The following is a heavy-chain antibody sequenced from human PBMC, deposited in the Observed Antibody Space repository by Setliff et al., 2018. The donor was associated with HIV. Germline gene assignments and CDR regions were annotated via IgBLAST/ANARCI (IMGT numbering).Heavy chain of an antibody. CDR1: GGSISSGGYY. J-gene: IGHJ3*02. V-gene: IGHV4-31*03. D-gene: IGHD3-3*01. Sequence: PSETLSLTCTVSGGSISSGGYYWSWIRQHPGKGLEWIGYIYYSGSTYYNPSLKSRVTISVDTSKKQFSLRLSSVTAADTAVYYCAGGPNYDFWSGYYWGDAFDIWGQGTMVTVSS. CDR3: AGGPNYDFWSGYYWGDAFDI. CDR2: IYYSGST.